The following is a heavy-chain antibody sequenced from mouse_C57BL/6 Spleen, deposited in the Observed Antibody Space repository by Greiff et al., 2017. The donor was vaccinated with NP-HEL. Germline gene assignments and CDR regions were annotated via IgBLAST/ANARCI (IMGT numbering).Heavy chain of an antibody. CDR1: GYTFTSYW. Sequence: VQLQQPGAELVMPGASVKLSCKASGYTFTSYWMHWVKQRPGQGLEWIGEIDPSDSYTNYNQKFKGKSTLPVDKSSSTAYMQLSSLTSEDSAVYYCARGGNYAMDYWGQGTSVTVSS. V-gene: IGHV1-69*01. CDR2: IDPSDSYT. J-gene: IGHJ4*01. CDR3: ARGGNYAMDY.